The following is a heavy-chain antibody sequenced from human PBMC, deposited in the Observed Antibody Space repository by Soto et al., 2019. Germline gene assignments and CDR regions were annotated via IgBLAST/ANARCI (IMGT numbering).Heavy chain of an antibody. CDR3: ARGGIAVAGTVDY. Sequence: SETLSLTCAVYGGSFSGYYWSWIRQPPGKGLEWIGEINHSGSTNYNPSLKSRVTISVDTSKNQFSLKLSSVTAADTAVYYCARGGIAVAGTVDYWGQGTLVTVSS. V-gene: IGHV4-34*01. CDR1: GGSFSGYY. CDR2: INHSGST. J-gene: IGHJ4*02. D-gene: IGHD6-19*01.